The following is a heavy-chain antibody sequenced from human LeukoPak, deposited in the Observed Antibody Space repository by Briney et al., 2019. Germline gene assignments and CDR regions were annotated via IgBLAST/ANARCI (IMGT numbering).Heavy chain of an antibody. D-gene: IGHD3-22*01. CDR3: ARDPNDSYYFDY. CDR1: GYTFTGYY. CDR2: INPNSGGT. Sequence: ASVKVSCKASGYTFTGYYMHWVRQAPGRGLEWMGWINPNSGGTNYAQKFQGRVTMTRDTSISTAYMELSRLRSDDTAVYYCARDPNDSYYFDYWGQGTLVTVSS. J-gene: IGHJ4*02. V-gene: IGHV1-2*02.